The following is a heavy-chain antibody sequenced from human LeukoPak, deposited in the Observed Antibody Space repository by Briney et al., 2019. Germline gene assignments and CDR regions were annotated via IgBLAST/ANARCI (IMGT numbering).Heavy chain of an antibody. CDR3: ARLRDGSIDY. V-gene: IGHV5-10-1*01. Sequence: GESLKISCKGFGYNFTSYWISWVRQMPGKDLEWMGRVDPSDSYTNYSPSFQGHVTISADKSITTAYLQWSSLKASDTAMYYCARLRDGSIDYWGQGTLVTVSS. J-gene: IGHJ4*02. CDR1: GYNFTSYW. CDR2: VDPSDSYT.